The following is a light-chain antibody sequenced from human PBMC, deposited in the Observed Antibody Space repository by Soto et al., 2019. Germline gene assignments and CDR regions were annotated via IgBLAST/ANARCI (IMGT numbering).Light chain of an antibody. V-gene: IGLV2-14*02. CDR2: EGS. CDR3: SSYSTTNILV. Sequence: QSALTQPASVSGSPGQSITISCTGTSSDVGSYNLVSWYQQHPGKAPKLMIYEGSKRPSGVSNRFSGSKSGNTASLTISGLQAEDEADYYCSSYSTTNILVFGSGTKVTVL. J-gene: IGLJ1*01. CDR1: SSDVGSYNL.